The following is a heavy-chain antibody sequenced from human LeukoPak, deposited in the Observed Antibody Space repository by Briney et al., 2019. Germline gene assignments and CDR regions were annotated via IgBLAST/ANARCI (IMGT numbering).Heavy chain of an antibody. J-gene: IGHJ4*02. D-gene: IGHD3-3*01. V-gene: IGHV1-69*13. CDR1: GGTFSSYA. CDR2: IIPIFGTA. CDR3: ARVEAGDDFWSGYYVFDY. Sequence: ASVKVSCKASGGTFSSYAISWVRQAPGQGLEWMGGIIPIFGTANYAQKFQGRVTITADESTSTAYMELSSLRSEDTAVYYCARVEAGDDFWSGYYVFDYWGQGTLVTVSS.